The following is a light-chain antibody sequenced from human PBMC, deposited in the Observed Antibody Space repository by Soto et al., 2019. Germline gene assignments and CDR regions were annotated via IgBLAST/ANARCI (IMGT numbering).Light chain of an antibody. CDR3: SSYTTSSTLDVV. CDR2: EVS. CDR1: SSDVGGYNY. J-gene: IGLJ2*01. Sequence: QSALTQPASVSGSPGQSITISCTGTSSDVGGYNYVSWYQHHPGKAPKLMIYEVSNRPSGVSNRFSGSKSGNTAFLTISGLQAEDEADYYCSSYTTSSTLDVVFGGGTKLTVL. V-gene: IGLV2-14*01.